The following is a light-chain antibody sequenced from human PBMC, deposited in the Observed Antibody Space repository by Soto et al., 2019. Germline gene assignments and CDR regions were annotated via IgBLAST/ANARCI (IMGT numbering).Light chain of an antibody. CDR1: QTVNTK. CDR2: RAS. V-gene: IGKV3-15*01. J-gene: IGKJ4*01. Sequence: EIVMTXSXXXRLVTPGAKPTPSCRASQTVNTKLAWYQQQPGQAPRLLIFRASTRATGIPARFSGSGSGTEFTLTISNVQSEDSAVYYCQQYDNWPPLTFGGGTKVDIK. CDR3: QQYDNWPPLT.